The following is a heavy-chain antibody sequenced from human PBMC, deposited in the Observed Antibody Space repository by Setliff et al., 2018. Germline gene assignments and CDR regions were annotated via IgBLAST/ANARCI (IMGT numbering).Heavy chain of an antibody. CDR3: VRDLHWGFDY. CDR1: GFTFGDFA. D-gene: IGHD7-27*01. CDR2: IGGRGIST. J-gene: IGHJ4*02. Sequence: GGSLRLSCAASGFTFGDFAMTWVRQAPGKGLEWVSGIGGRGISTYYADSVKGRFIISRDNSENTLYLQMNSLRAEDTAIYYCVRDLHWGFDYWGLGTLVTVSS. V-gene: IGHV3-23*01.